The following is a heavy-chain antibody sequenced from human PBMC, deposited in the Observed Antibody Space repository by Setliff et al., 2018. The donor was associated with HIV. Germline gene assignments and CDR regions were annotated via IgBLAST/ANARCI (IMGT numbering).Heavy chain of an antibody. J-gene: IGHJ3*01. D-gene: IGHD2-21*02. V-gene: IGHV4-38-2*02. CDR3: ARGEACGGGCHYAFEL. Sequence: SETLSLTCTVSGDSISSDFYWGWIRQPPGEGLEWIGSIYHSGNTYYMPSLQSRVTISVDMSKNQFSLNLNSVTAADTAVYYCARGEACGGGCHYAFELWGQGTMVTVSS. CDR2: IYHSGNT. CDR1: GDSISSDFY.